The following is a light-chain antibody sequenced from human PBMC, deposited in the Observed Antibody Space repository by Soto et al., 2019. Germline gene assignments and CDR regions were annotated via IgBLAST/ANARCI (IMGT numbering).Light chain of an antibody. Sequence: SVLTQPPSASGTPGQRVTISCSGSSSNIGSYIVNWYQQLPGTAPKLLMYSNNERPSGVPDRFSGSKSGTSASLAISGLQSEDEADYYCAAWDDSLNGYVFGTGTKLTVL. CDR1: SSNIGSYI. J-gene: IGLJ1*01. CDR2: SNN. V-gene: IGLV1-44*01. CDR3: AAWDDSLNGYV.